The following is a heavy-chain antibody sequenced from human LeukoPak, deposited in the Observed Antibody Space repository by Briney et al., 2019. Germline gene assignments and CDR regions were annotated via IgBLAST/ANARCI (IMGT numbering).Heavy chain of an antibody. Sequence: SETLSLTCAVSGGSFKTYYWSWIRQSPERGLQWIGFIHATGSTNTFPSLKSRVTISLDTSTNQFSLRLKSVTAADTAVYYCARHSARGYNYIDFWGRGTLVTVSS. D-gene: IGHD5-24*01. V-gene: IGHV4-4*08. CDR1: GGSFKTYY. CDR2: IHATGST. J-gene: IGHJ4*02. CDR3: ARHSARGYNYIDF.